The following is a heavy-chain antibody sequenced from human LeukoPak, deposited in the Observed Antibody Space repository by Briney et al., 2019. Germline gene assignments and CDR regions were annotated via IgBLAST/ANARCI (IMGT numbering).Heavy chain of an antibody. J-gene: IGHJ5*02. D-gene: IGHD2-2*01. V-gene: IGHV1-8*01. CDR3: ARARVRGNWFDP. CDR2: MNPNSGNT. CDR1: GYTFTSYD. Sequence: ASVKVSCKASGYTFTSYDINWVGQAPGQGLEWMGWMNPNSGNTGYAQKFQGRVTMTRNTSISTAYMELSSLRSEDTAVYYCARARVRGNWFDPWGQGTLVTVSS.